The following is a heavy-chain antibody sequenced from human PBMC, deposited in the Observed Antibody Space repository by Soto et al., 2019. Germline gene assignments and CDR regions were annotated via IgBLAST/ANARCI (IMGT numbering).Heavy chain of an antibody. J-gene: IGHJ4*02. Sequence: PGGSLRLSCAASGFTFDDYAMHWVRQAPGKGLGWVSGISWNSGSIGYADSVKGRFTISRDNAKNSLYLQMNSLRAEDTALYYCAKDKSHSGYDPSDYWGQGTLVTVSS. CDR1: GFTFDDYA. D-gene: IGHD5-12*01. CDR3: AKDKSHSGYDPSDY. CDR2: ISWNSGSI. V-gene: IGHV3-9*01.